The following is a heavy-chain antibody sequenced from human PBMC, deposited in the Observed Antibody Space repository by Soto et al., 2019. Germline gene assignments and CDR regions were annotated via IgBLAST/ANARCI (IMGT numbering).Heavy chain of an antibody. CDR3: ARRRPVIVATFYVKGAFEI. V-gene: IGHV4-34*02. D-gene: IGHD3-16*01. CDR1: GGSLGGYY. Sequence: QQQQWGAGLLKASETLSLTCGVSGGSLGGYYWLWLRQSPGKGLEWLGAVSQRGGAIYNPSLKSRLSMSVDTSKNQFSLTLTSVTAADTAVYYGARRRPVIVATFYVKGAFEIWGQGPIVTVSS. CDR2: VSQRGGA. J-gene: IGHJ3*02.